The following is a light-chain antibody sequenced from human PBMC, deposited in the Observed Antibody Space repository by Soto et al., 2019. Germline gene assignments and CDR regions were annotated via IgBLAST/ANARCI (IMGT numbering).Light chain of an antibody. CDR3: CSHTTNNTRV. CDR2: DVS. J-gene: IGLJ1*01. V-gene: IGLV2-14*01. CDR1: SSDVGAYNY. Sequence: QSVLTQPASVSGSPGQSIAISCTGTSSDVGAYNYVSWYQQHPRKAPKLMIYDVSNRPSGVSNRFSGSKSGNTASLTISGLQAEDEADYYCCSHTTNNTRVFGTGTKVTVL.